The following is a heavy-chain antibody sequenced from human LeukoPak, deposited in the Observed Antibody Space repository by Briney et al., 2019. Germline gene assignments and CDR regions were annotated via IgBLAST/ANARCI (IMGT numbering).Heavy chain of an antibody. D-gene: IGHD3-10*01. Sequence: GESLKISCKGSGYSFTSYWIGWVRQMSGKGLEWMGIIYSGDSDTRYSPSFQGQVTISADKSISTAYLQWSSLKASDTAMYYCASSYYYGSGSYFHYGMDVWGKGTTVTVSS. CDR2: IYSGDSDT. CDR3: ASSYYYGSGSYFHYGMDV. CDR1: GYSFTSYW. V-gene: IGHV5-51*01. J-gene: IGHJ6*04.